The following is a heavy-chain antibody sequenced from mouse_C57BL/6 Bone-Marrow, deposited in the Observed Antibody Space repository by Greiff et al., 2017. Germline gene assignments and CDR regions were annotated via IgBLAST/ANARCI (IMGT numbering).Heavy chain of an antibody. CDR2: IYPSDSET. J-gene: IGHJ3*01. CDR1: GYTFTSYR. CDR3: ASYYYGA. Sequence: QVQLQQPGAELVRPGSSVKLSCKASGYTFTSYRMGWVKQRPGQGLEWIGNIYPSDSETHYTQKFKDKATLTVDKSSSTVYMLLSSLTSEDSAVYYCASYYYGAWGQGTLVTVSA. D-gene: IGHD1-1*01. V-gene: IGHV1-61*01.